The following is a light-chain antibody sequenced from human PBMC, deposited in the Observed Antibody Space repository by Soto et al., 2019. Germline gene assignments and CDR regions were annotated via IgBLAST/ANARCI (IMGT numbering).Light chain of an antibody. Sequence: DIQMTQSPSSLSASVGDRVTITCQASQGISNYLAWYQQKPGKVPKLLIYAASTLQSGVPSRFSGSGSGTDFTLTISSLQPEDVATYYCQKYNSAPSITFGQGTRLEIK. CDR3: QKYNSAPSIT. V-gene: IGKV1-27*01. J-gene: IGKJ5*01. CDR2: AAS. CDR1: QGISNY.